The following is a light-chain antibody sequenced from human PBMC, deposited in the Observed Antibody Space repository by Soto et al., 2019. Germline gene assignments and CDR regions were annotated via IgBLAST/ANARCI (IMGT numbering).Light chain of an antibody. Sequence: EIVLTQSPGTLSLSPGERATLFCRASQSVRSNYLAWYQQKPGQAPRLLIYGASGMDLGIPGRFSGSGSGTDFTLTISVLEPEAFAVYHCHQYGGLPHTFGQGTKLE. V-gene: IGKV3-20*01. CDR1: QSVRSNY. CDR3: HQYGGLPHT. CDR2: GAS. J-gene: IGKJ2*01.